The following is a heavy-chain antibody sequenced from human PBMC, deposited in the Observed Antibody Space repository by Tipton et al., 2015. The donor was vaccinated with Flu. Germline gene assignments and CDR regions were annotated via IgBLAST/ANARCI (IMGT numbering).Heavy chain of an antibody. Sequence: SLRLSCAVSGFTFSDYSMSWVRQTPGKGLEWVSSINGNGATTYYTDSVKGRFTISKDNSRSTLYLQMTSLRADDTALYYCAKQSQSGHSSGWPWYFDNWGQGTLVTVSS. D-gene: IGHD6-19*01. CDR3: AKQSQSGHSSGWPWYFDN. V-gene: IGHV3-23*01. J-gene: IGHJ4*02. CDR1: GFTFSDYS. CDR2: INGNGATT.